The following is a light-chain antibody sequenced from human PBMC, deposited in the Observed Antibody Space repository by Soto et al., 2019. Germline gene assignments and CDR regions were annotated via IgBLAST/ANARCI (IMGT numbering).Light chain of an antibody. CDR1: SSNIGSNY. CDR2: RNN. V-gene: IGLV1-47*01. J-gene: IGLJ2*01. Sequence: QSVLTQPPSTSGTPGQRVTISCSGSSSNIGSNYVYWYQQLPGTAPKLLIYRNNQRPSGVPDRFSGSKSGTSVSLAISGLRSEDQADYFCAAWDDSLRALVFGGGTQLTVL. CDR3: AAWDDSLRALV.